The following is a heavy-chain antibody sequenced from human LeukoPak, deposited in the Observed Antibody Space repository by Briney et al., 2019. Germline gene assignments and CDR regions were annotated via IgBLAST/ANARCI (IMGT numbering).Heavy chain of an antibody. Sequence: GGSLRLSCAASGFTFSSYAMSWVRQAPGKGLEWVSAISGSGGSTYYADSVKGRFTISRDNSKNTLYLQMNSLRAEDTAVYYCAKDRHYYDSSGYYYWNFDLWGRGTLVTISS. V-gene: IGHV3-23*01. D-gene: IGHD3-22*01. CDR3: AKDRHYYDSSGYYYWNFDL. CDR1: GFTFSSYA. CDR2: ISGSGGST. J-gene: IGHJ2*01.